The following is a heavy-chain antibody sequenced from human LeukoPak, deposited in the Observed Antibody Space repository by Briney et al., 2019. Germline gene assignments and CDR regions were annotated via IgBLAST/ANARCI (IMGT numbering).Heavy chain of an antibody. CDR3: ARGSGLYKYGSGSMDV. V-gene: IGHV4-38-2*01. J-gene: IGHJ6*04. Sequence: PSETLSLTCAVSGYSISSGYYWGWIRQPPGKGLEWIWSIYHSGSTYYNPSLKSRVTISVDTSKNQFSLKLSSVTAADTAVYYCARGSGLYKYGSGSMDVWGKGTTVTVSS. CDR2: IYHSGST. CDR1: GYSISSGYY. D-gene: IGHD3-10*01.